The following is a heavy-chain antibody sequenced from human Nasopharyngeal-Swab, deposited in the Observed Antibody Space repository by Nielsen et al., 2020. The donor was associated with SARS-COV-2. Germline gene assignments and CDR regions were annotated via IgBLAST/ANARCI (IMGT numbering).Heavy chain of an antibody. V-gene: IGHV3-20*01. CDR3: ARQTIYSFGWFDS. Sequence: GGSLRLSCAASGFTFDDYAMSWVRQVPGKGLEWVANITWIGGSADYSDAVKGRFTISRDNAKNSLYLQMNSLRAEDTAIYHCARQTIYSFGWFDSWGQGNLVTVSS. CDR1: GFTFDDYA. CDR2: ITWIGGSA. D-gene: IGHD3-3*01. J-gene: IGHJ5*01.